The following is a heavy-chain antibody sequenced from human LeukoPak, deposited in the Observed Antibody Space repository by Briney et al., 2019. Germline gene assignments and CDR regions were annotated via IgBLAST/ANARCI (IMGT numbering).Heavy chain of an antibody. CDR1: GGSISSYY. V-gene: IGHV4-4*07. CDR2: IYTSGST. J-gene: IGHJ6*03. CDR3: AGDQGKAVPKYYYYYYWDV. Sequence: SETLSLTCTVSGGSISSYYWSWIRQPAGKGLEWIGRIYTSGSTNYNPSLKSRVTMSVDTSKNQFSLKLSSVTAADTAVYYCAGDQGKAVPKYYYYYYWDVGGKGTTVTVPS. D-gene: IGHD6-19*01.